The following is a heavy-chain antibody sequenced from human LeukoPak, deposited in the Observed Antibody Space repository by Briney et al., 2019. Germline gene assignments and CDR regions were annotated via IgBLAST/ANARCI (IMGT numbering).Heavy chain of an antibody. Sequence: GGSLRLSCAASGFTFDDYAMHWVRQAPGKGLEWVSGISWNSGSIGYADSVKGQFTISRDNAKNSLYLQMNSLRAEDTALYYCVRGFGSRGFDYWGQGTLVTVSS. CDR2: ISWNSGSI. J-gene: IGHJ4*02. D-gene: IGHD3-10*01. CDR1: GFTFDDYA. V-gene: IGHV3-9*01. CDR3: VRGFGSRGFDY.